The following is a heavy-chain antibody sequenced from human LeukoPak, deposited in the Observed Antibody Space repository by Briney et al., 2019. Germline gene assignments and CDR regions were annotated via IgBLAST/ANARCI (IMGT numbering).Heavy chain of an antibody. D-gene: IGHD7-27*01. J-gene: IGHJ4*02. V-gene: IGHV3-30*18. CDR2: ILYDGSRK. CDR1: GFSFSNYA. CDR3: AKWSGTGDLDY. Sequence: GGSLRLSCAASGFSFSNYAMHWVRQAPGKGLEWVALILYDGSRKYYADSVKGRFTISRDNSKNTLYLQMNSLRAEDTAVYYCAKWSGTGDLDYWGQGTLVTVSS.